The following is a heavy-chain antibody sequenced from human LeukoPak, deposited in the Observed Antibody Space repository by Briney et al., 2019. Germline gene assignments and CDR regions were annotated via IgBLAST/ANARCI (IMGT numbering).Heavy chain of an antibody. CDR2: ISAYNGDT. CDR3: ARDNSVGDYAWWFDP. V-gene: IGHV1-18*01. CDR1: GYTFTSYG. Sequence: ASVKVSCKASGYTFTSYGINWVRQAPGQGLEWMGWISAYNGDTNYAQKFQGRVNMTRDMSTSTDYMELSSLRSEDTAVYYCARDNSVGDYAWWFDPWGQGTLVTVSS. J-gene: IGHJ5*02. D-gene: IGHD1-26*01.